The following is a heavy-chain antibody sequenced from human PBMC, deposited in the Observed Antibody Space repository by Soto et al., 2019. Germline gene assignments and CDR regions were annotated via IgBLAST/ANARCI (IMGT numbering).Heavy chain of an antibody. Sequence: QVQLVQSGGGVVQPGRSLRLSCAASGFDFNTYGFHWVRQAPGKGLEWVAGISFDGGNQYYADSVKGRFTISRDKSNSTLYLQMNSLGAEDTATYYCAKDSSVTAAGSGGRFDPWGQGTLVIVSS. J-gene: IGHJ5*02. CDR2: ISFDGGNQ. CDR3: AKDSSVTAAGSGGRFDP. CDR1: GFDFNTYG. D-gene: IGHD6-13*01. V-gene: IGHV3-30*18.